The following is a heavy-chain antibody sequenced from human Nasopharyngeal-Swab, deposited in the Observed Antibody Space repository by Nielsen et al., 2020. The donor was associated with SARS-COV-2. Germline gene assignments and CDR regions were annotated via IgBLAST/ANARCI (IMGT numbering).Heavy chain of an antibody. V-gene: IGHV3-23*01. CDR1: GFTFSTYA. CDR3: AREGRDGAVSS. CDR2: IDAGGGNT. D-gene: IGHD5-24*01. Sequence: GESLKISCAASGFTFSTYAMTWVRQAPGKGLEWVSTIDAGGGNTWYADSVRGRFTVSRDNAKNSLFLQMNSLRAEDTAVYFCAREGRDGAVSSWGQGTLVTVSS. J-gene: IGHJ5*02.